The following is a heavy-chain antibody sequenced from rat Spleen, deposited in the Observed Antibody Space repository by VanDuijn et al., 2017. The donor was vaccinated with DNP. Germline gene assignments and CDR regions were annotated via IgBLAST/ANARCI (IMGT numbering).Heavy chain of an antibody. CDR2: IGYSGST. CDR3: VRWVRALDY. J-gene: IGHJ2*01. CDR1: GYSITSNY. D-gene: IGHD4-1*01. V-gene: IGHV3-1*01. Sequence: EVQLQESGPGLVKPSQSLSLTCSVTGYSITSNYWGLIRKFPGNKMEWIGHIGYSGSTTYNPSLKSLISITRDTSKNQFFLQLNSVITEDTATYYCVRWVRALDYWGQGVMVTVSS.